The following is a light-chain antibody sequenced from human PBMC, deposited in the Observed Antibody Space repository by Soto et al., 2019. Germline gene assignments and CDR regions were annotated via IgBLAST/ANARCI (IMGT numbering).Light chain of an antibody. Sequence: EIVLTQSPATLSLSPGERATLSCRASQSVSSDFAWYQQKPGQAPRLLIYDASNRATGIPARFSGSGSGTDFTLTISSLEPEDFAVYYCQPRSNWPWTFGQGTKVEIK. CDR1: QSVSSD. CDR2: DAS. V-gene: IGKV3-11*01. CDR3: QPRSNWPWT. J-gene: IGKJ1*01.